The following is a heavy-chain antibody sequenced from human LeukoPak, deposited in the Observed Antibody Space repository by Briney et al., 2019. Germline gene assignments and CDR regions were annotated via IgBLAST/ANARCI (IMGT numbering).Heavy chain of an antibody. CDR2: ISWNSGSI. J-gene: IGHJ6*02. Sequence: GWSLRLSCAASGFTFDDYAMHWVRQAPGKGLEWVSGISWNSGSIGYADSVKGRFTISRDNAKNSLYLQMNSLRAEDTALYYCARRYCSGGSCYSDSYYYYGMDVWGQGTTVTVSS. CDR3: ARRYCSGGSCYSDSYYYYGMDV. V-gene: IGHV3-9*01. D-gene: IGHD2-15*01. CDR1: GFTFDDYA.